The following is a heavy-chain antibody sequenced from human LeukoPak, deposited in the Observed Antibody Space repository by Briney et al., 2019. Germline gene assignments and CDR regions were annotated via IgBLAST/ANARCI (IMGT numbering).Heavy chain of an antibody. V-gene: IGHV3-30*18. D-gene: IGHD1-26*01. CDR3: AKPRSSGSYSAFDI. CDR2: ISYDGSNK. CDR1: GFTFSSYS. Sequence: PGRSLRLSCAASGFTFSSYSMHWVRQAPGKGLEWVAVISYDGSNKYYANSVKGRFTISRDNSKNTLYLQMNSLRAEDTAVYYCAKPRSSGSYSAFDIWGQGTMVTVSS. J-gene: IGHJ3*02.